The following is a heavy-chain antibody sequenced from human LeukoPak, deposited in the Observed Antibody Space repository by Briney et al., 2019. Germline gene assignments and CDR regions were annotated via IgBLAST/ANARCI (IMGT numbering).Heavy chain of an antibody. CDR2: ISYDGSNK. J-gene: IGHJ4*02. CDR3: AREKVIAAAGLDY. D-gene: IGHD6-13*01. CDR1: GFTFSSYA. Sequence: PGGSLRLSCAASGFTFSSYAMHWVRQAPGKGLEWVAVISYDGSNKYYADSVKGRFTISRDNSKNTLYLQVNSLRAEDTAVYYCAREKVIAAAGLDYWGQGTLVTVSS. V-gene: IGHV3-30*04.